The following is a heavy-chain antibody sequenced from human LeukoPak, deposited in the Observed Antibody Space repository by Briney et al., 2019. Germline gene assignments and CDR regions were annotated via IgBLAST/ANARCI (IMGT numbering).Heavy chain of an antibody. CDR1: GFTSSNYA. V-gene: IGHV3-23*01. J-gene: IGHJ6*03. CDR3: AKMALTMIVVPYYMDV. Sequence: PGGSLRLSCAASGFTSSNYAMSWVRQAPGKGLEWVSAISGSGGSTYYADSVKGRFTISRDNTNNILYLQMNSLRAEDTAVYYLAKMALTMIVVPYYMDVWGKGTTVTVS. D-gene: IGHD3-22*01. CDR2: ISGSGGST.